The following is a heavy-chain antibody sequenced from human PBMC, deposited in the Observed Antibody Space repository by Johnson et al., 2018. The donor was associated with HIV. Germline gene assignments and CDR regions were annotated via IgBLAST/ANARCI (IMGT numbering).Heavy chain of an antibody. CDR1: GFTFDDYG. J-gene: IGHJ3*02. D-gene: IGHD6-25*01. Sequence: VQLVESGGGLVKAGGSLRLSCAASGFTFDDYGMSWVRQAPGKGLEWVSGINWNGGSTGYADSVKGRFTISRDNSKNTLYLQMNSLRAEDTAVYYCARATDQRLDAFDIWGQGTMVTVSS. CDR2: INWNGGST. V-gene: IGHV3-20*04. CDR3: ARATDQRLDAFDI.